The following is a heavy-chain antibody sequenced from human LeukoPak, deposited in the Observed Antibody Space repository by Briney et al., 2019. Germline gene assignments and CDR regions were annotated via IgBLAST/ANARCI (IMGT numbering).Heavy chain of an antibody. V-gene: IGHV1-18*04. CDR1: GYTFTIYY. CDR2: ISAYNGNT. D-gene: IGHD5-18*01. CDR3: ARDGEQMIQGYWYFDL. J-gene: IGHJ2*01. Sequence: EASVKVSCKASGYTFTIYYMHWVRQAPGQGLEWMGWISAYNGNTNYAQKLQGRVTMTTDTSTSTAYMELRSLRSDDTAVYYCARDGEQMIQGYWYFDLWGRGTLVTVSS.